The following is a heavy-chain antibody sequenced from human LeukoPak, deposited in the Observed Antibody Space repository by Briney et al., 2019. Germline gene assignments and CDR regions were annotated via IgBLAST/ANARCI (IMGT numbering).Heavy chain of an antibody. Sequence: GGSLRLSCAASGFTFSSYAMHWVRQAPGKGLEYVSAISSNGGSTYYANSVKGRFTISRDNSKNTLYLQMGSLRAEDMAVYYCARGDYGDYEVEYYFDYWGQGTLVTVSS. D-gene: IGHD4-17*01. CDR1: GFTFSSYA. CDR3: ARGDYGDYEVEYYFDY. V-gene: IGHV3-64*01. J-gene: IGHJ4*02. CDR2: ISSNGGST.